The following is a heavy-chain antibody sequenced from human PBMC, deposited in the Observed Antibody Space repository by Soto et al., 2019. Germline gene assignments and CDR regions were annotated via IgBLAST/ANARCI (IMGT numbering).Heavy chain of an antibody. CDR3: AKDGVGATRGWYCDL. V-gene: IGHV3-23*01. Sequence: EVQLLESGGGLVQPGGSLRLSCAASGFTFSSYAMSWVRQALGKGLEWVSAISGSGGSTYYAHSVQGRFTIARDTSKNPLYLQMNSLRAEDTAVYYCAKDGVGATRGWYCDLWGRGTLVTVSS. D-gene: IGHD1-26*01. CDR1: GFTFSSYA. CDR2: ISGSGGST. J-gene: IGHJ2*01.